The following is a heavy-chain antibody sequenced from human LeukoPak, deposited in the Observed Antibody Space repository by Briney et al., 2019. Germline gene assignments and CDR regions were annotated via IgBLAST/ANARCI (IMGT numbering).Heavy chain of an antibody. CDR1: GFTVSSNY. CDR2: IYSGDNT. V-gene: IGHV3-53*01. Sequence: GGSLRLSCAASGFTVSSNYMSWVRQAPGKGLEWVSVIYSGDNTYYADSVKGRFTISRDNAKNSLYLQMKSLKAEDTAVYYCARDSDWAFDYWGQGSLVTVSS. J-gene: IGHJ4*02. D-gene: IGHD3-9*01. CDR3: ARDSDWAFDY.